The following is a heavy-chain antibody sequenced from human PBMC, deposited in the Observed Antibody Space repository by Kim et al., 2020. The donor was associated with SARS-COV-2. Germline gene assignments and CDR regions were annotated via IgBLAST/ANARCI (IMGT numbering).Heavy chain of an antibody. CDR3: ASGGGYSYGSLGY. Sequence: GGSLRLSCAASGFTFSSYWMHWVRQAPGKGLEWVSRINSDGSSTSYADSVKGRFTISRDNAKKTLYLQMNSLRAEDSAVYYCASGGGYSYGSLGYWGQGTLVTVSS. D-gene: IGHD5-18*01. CDR1: GFTFSSYW. J-gene: IGHJ4*02. V-gene: IGHV3-74*01. CDR2: INSDGSST.